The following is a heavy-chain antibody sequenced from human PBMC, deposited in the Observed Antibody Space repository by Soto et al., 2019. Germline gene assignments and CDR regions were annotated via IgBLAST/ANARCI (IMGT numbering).Heavy chain of an antibody. CDR3: ARHQSGSGNSNFDF. CDR2: VDPNDSFA. D-gene: IGHD3-10*01. CDR1: EYSFRIYW. Sequence: GESLKISCQAFEYSFRIYWISWVRQKPGAGLEWLGRVDPNDSFATYSPSFEGHVSISVDKSTNIVYLQWRSLRASDTATYYCARHQSGSGNSNFDFWGQGTPVTVSS. J-gene: IGHJ4*02. V-gene: IGHV5-10-1*01.